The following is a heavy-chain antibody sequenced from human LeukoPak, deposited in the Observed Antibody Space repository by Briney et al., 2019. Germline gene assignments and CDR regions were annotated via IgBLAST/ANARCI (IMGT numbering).Heavy chain of an antibody. CDR3: ASGTAAVAGLFDI. Sequence: GGSLRLSCAASGFTFSDYYMSWIRQAPGKGLEWVSYISSSGSTIYYADSVKGRFTISRDNAKNSLYLQMNSLGAEDTAVYYCASGTAAVAGLFDIWGQGTMVTVSS. CDR2: ISSSGSTI. D-gene: IGHD6-19*01. CDR1: GFTFSDYY. V-gene: IGHV3-11*01. J-gene: IGHJ3*02.